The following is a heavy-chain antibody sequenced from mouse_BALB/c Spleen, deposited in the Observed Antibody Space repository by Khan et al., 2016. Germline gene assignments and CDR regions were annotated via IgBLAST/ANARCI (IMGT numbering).Heavy chain of an antibody. CDR3: ADALFVY. J-gene: IGHJ3*01. CDR1: GYTSANYW. CDR2: IYPGDGDT. V-gene: IGHV1-87*01. Sequence: VQLQESGAELARPGVSVRLSCKASGYTSANYWMQWVKQRPGQGLEWIGSIYPGDGDTRYSQKFKDKATLTADKSSSSAYMHLRSVASEDSAVYYCADALFVYWGQGTLVTVSA.